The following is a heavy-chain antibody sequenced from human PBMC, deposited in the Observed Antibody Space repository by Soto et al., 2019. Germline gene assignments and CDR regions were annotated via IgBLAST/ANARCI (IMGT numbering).Heavy chain of an antibody. D-gene: IGHD3-22*01. CDR3: VKPPAYYIDSNAYYSV. Sequence: PWGSLGLSCSASGFTFRNYALHWVRQAPGKGLEYVSSIGTNGGSTFYADSVKGRFTISRDNSKNTLYLQMSSLRAEDTAEYYSVKPPAYYIDSNAYYSVWGQGTLVTVSS. CDR1: GFTFRNYA. CDR2: IGTNGGST. J-gene: IGHJ4*02. V-gene: IGHV3-64D*06.